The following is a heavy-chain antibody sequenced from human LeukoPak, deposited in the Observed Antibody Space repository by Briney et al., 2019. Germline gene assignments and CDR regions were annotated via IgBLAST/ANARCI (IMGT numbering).Heavy chain of an antibody. D-gene: IGHD6-13*01. Sequence: SETLSLTCTVPGGSISSCYWSWIRQPAGKGLEWIGRIYTSGSTNYNPSLKSQVTMSVDTSKNQFSLKLSSVTAADTAVYYCARDRQQLVGSEWFDPWGQGTLVTVSS. CDR3: ARDRQQLVGSEWFDP. V-gene: IGHV4-4*07. CDR2: IYTSGST. CDR1: GGSISSCY. J-gene: IGHJ5*02.